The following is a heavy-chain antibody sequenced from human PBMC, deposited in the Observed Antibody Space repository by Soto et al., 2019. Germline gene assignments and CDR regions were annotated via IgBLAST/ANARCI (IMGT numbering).Heavy chain of an antibody. J-gene: IGHJ3*02. D-gene: IGHD3-22*01. V-gene: IGHV1-69*01. CDR2: FIPIFGTA. Sequence: QVQLVQSGAEVKKPGSSVKVSCKASGGTFSSYAISWVRQAPGQGLEWMGGFIPIFGTANYAQKFQGRVTITADESTSTAYMELSSLRSEDTAVYYCARDLTYYYDSSGYPDAFDIWGQGTMVTVSS. CDR1: GGTFSSYA. CDR3: ARDLTYYYDSSGYPDAFDI.